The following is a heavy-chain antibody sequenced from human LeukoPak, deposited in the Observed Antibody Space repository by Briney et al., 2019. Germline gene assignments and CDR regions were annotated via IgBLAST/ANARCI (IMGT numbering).Heavy chain of an antibody. V-gene: IGHV1-18*01. CDR3: ARGLLKEHRNWNYYYYYMDV. CDR2: ISAYNGNT. J-gene: IGHJ6*03. D-gene: IGHD1-1*01. CDR1: GYTFTSYG. Sequence: ASVKVSCKASGYTFTSYGISWVRQAPGQGLEWMGWISAYNGNTNYAQKFQGRVTITADKSTSTAYMELSSLRSEDTAVYYCARGLLKEHRNWNYYYYYMDVWGIGTTVTVSS.